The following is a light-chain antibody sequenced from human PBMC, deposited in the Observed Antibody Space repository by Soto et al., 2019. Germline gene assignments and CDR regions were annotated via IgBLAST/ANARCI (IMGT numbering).Light chain of an antibody. J-gene: IGKJ5*01. V-gene: IGKV3-20*01. CDR1: ESISSY. CDR3: QQYGSSPPIT. Sequence: EIVMAQSPASLSVSPGERATLACRAGESISSYLAWYQQKPGQAPRLLIYGASSRATGIPDRFSGSGSGTDFTLTISRLEPEDFAVYYCQQYGSSPPITFGQGTRLEIK. CDR2: GAS.